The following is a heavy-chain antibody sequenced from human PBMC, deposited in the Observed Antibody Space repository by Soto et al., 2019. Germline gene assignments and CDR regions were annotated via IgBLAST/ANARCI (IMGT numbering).Heavy chain of an antibody. CDR3: ARDRGFGESITLVDS. D-gene: IGHD3-10*01. CDR1: GFTFTTYS. V-gene: IGHV3-21*01. Sequence: GGSLRLSCAASGFTFTTYSMNWVRQAAGTGLEWVSSITPSTAYIFYASSVEGRFAISRDNAKNSLYLQMNSLRAEDTAVYYCARDRGFGESITLVDSWGQGTLVTVSS. J-gene: IGHJ4*02. CDR2: ITPSTAYI.